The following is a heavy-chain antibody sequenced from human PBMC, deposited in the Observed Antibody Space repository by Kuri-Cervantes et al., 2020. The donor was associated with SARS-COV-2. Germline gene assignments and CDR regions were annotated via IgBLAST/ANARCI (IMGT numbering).Heavy chain of an antibody. CDR2: INSSSYI. J-gene: IGHJ6*03. D-gene: IGHD2-2*02. V-gene: IGHV3-21*01. CDR1: GFTFSSYS. CDR3: ARGKDIVVVPAAIRYYYYYYMDV. Sequence: GESLKISCAASGFTFSSYSMNWVRQAPGKGLEWVSSINSSSYIYYADSVKGRFTISRDNAKNSLYLQMNSLRAEDTAVYYCARGKDIVVVPAAIRYYYYYYMDVWGKGTTVTVSS.